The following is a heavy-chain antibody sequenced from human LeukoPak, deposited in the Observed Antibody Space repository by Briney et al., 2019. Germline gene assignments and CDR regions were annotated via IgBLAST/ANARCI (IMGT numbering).Heavy chain of an antibody. CDR3: ARGLNWNYDLGWVAP. Sequence: ASVKVSCKASDYSFSSCSISWVRQAPGQGLEWMGWISGYNGNTNYAQKFQGRVTLTTETSTSTAYMELRSLRSDDTAIYYCARGLNWNYDLGWVAPWGQGTLVAVSS. D-gene: IGHD1-7*01. J-gene: IGHJ5*02. V-gene: IGHV1-18*01. CDR2: ISGYNGNT. CDR1: DYSFSSCS.